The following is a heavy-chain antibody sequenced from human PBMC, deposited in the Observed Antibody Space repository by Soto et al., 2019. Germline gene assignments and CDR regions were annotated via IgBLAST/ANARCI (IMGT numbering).Heavy chain of an antibody. V-gene: IGHV1-69*13. D-gene: IGHD1-26*01. Sequence: SVKVSCKASGGTFSSYAISWVRQAPGQGLEWMGGIIPIFGTANYAQKFQGRVTITADESTSTAYMELSSLRSEDTAVYYCARVAKLYSGSYYVRYFDYWGQGTLVTVSS. CDR2: IIPIFGTA. CDR1: GGTFSSYA. CDR3: ARVAKLYSGSYYVRYFDY. J-gene: IGHJ4*02.